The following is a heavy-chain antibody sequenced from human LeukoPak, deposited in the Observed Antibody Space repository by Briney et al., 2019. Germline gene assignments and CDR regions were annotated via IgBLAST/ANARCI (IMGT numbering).Heavy chain of an antibody. J-gene: IGHJ4*02. Sequence: GGSLRLSCAASGFTFSSYAMSWVRQAPGKGLEWVSAISGSGGSTYYADSVKGRFTISRDNSKNTLYLQMNSLRAEDTAAYYCAKEDCGGDCYGGVDYWGQGTLVTVSS. V-gene: IGHV3-23*01. CDR2: ISGSGGST. CDR1: GFTFSSYA. CDR3: AKEDCGGDCYGGVDY. D-gene: IGHD2-21*01.